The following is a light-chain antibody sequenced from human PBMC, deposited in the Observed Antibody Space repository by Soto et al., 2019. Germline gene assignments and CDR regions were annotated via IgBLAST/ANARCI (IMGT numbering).Light chain of an antibody. CDR2: EVS. CDR3: SSYTTGSTLYV. CDR1: SNDIGAYKY. V-gene: IGLV2-14*01. J-gene: IGLJ1*01. Sequence: QSVLTQPASASGSPGQSITISCTGSSNDIGAYKYVSWYQQYPGKAPKLIIFEVSNRPSGVSNRFSGSKSGNTASLTIAGLQAEDEADYHCSSYTTGSTLYVFGGGTKVTV.